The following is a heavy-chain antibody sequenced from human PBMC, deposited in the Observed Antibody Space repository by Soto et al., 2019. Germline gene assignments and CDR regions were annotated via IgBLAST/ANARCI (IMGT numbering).Heavy chain of an antibody. J-gene: IGHJ3*02. V-gene: IGHV6-1*01. Sequence: QVQLQQSGTGLVKPSQTLSLTCAISGDSVSRNTVAWNWIRQSPSRGLEWLGRTYYRSGWYNDYAVSVKSRVTINPDTSKNHFSLQLNSVTPEDTAVYYCAREDFHRDDAFDIWGQGTMVTVSS. CDR3: AREDFHRDDAFDI. CDR2: TYYRSGWYN. D-gene: IGHD3-3*01. CDR1: GDSVSRNTVA.